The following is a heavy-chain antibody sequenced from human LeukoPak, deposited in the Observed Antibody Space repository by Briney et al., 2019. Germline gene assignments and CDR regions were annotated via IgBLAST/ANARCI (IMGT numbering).Heavy chain of an antibody. V-gene: IGHV3-48*04. Sequence: GGSLRLSCAASGFTFSSYGMSWVRQAPGKGLEWVSAISGSGSTIYYADSVKGRFTISRGNAKNSLYLQMNSLRAEDTAVYYCAELGITMIGGVWGKGTTVTISS. J-gene: IGHJ6*04. D-gene: IGHD3-10*02. CDR3: AELGITMIGGV. CDR2: ISGSGSTI. CDR1: GFTFSSYG.